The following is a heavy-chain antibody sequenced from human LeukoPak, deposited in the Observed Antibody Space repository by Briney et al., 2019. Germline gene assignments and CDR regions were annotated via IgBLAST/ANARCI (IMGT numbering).Heavy chain of an antibody. CDR2: IYHSGST. CDR3: ARSHDSSGYPGAFDI. D-gene: IGHD3-22*01. J-gene: IGHJ3*02. V-gene: IGHV4-38-2*01. Sequence: SETLCLTCAVSGYSISSGYYWGWIRQPPGKGLEWTGSIYHSGSTYYNPSLKSRVTISVDTSKQQFSLKLSSVTAADTAVYYCARSHDSSGYPGAFDIWGQGTMVTVSS. CDR1: GYSISSGYY.